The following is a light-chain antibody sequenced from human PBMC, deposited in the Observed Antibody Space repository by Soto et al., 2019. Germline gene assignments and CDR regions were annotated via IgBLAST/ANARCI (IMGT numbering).Light chain of an antibody. CDR3: GPWDSRPIAAV. V-gene: IGLV1-51*02. J-gene: IGLJ1*01. Sequence: QSVLTQPPSVSAAPGQKVTISCSGSSSNIGNNYVSWYQQLPGTAPKLLIYENNKRPSGIPDRFSGSKSGTSATLGITGLQTGDEAEYYCGPWDSRPIAAVFGTGTNFTVL. CDR2: ENN. CDR1: SSNIGNNY.